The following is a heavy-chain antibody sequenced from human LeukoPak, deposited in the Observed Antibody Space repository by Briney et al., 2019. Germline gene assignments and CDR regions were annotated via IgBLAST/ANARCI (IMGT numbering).Heavy chain of an antibody. J-gene: IGHJ6*03. D-gene: IGHD1-26*01. CDR2: ISAYNGNT. Sequence: ASVKVSCKASGYTFTSYGISWVRQAPGQGLEWMGWISAYNGNTNYAQKLQGRVTMTTDASTSTAYMELRSLGSDDTAVYYCARSGSYSFYYYMDVWGKGTTVTVSS. V-gene: IGHV1-18*01. CDR1: GYTFTSYG. CDR3: ARSGSYSFYYYMDV.